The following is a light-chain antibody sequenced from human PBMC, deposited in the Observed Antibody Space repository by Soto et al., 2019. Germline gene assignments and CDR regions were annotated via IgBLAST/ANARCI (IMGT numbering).Light chain of an antibody. Sequence: QSVLTQPPSASGSPGQSVTISCTGTSSDVGGYNYVSWYQQHPGKAPKLMIYEVSKRPSGVPDRFSGSESGNTASLTVSGLQAEDEADYYCSSYAGSNNLVFGGGTQLTVL. CDR3: SSYAGSNNLV. J-gene: IGLJ2*01. V-gene: IGLV2-8*01. CDR1: SSDVGGYNY. CDR2: EVS.